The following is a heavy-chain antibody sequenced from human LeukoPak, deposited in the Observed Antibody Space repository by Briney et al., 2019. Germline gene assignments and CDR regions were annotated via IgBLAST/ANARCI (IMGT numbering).Heavy chain of an antibody. D-gene: IGHD3-3*01. J-gene: IGHJ4*02. V-gene: IGHV4-39*07. CDR2: INHSGST. CDR3: ARGANYDFWSGYYWVLDY. Sequence: SETLSLTRTVSGGSITSSTHYWGWIRQPPGKGLEWIGEINHSGSTNYNPSLKSRVTISVDTSKNQFSLKLSSVTAADTAVYYCARGANYDFWSGYYWVLDYWGQGTLVTVSS. CDR1: GGSITSSTHY.